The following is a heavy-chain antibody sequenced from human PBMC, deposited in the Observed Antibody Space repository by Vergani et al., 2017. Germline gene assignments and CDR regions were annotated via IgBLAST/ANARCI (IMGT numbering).Heavy chain of an antibody. Sequence: EVQLVQSGAEVKKPGESLKISCKGSGYSFTSYWIGWVRQMPGKGLEWMGIIYPGDSDPRYSPSFQGQVTISADKSISTAYLQWSSLKASDTAMYYCATPRSYYDFWSGHYDALDIWGQGTMVTVSS. J-gene: IGHJ3*02. CDR1: GYSFTSYW. V-gene: IGHV5-51*01. CDR2: IYPGDSDP. CDR3: ATPRSYYDFWSGHYDALDI. D-gene: IGHD3-3*01.